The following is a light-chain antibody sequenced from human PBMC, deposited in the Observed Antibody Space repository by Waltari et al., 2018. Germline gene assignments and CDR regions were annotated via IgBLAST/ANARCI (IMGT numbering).Light chain of an antibody. CDR1: SSDVGGYNY. CDR2: DVS. CDR3: SSYTSSSTVV. V-gene: IGLV2-14*01. J-gene: IGLJ2*01. Sequence: QSALTQPASVSGSPGQSLTISCTGTSSDVGGYNYVSWYQQHPGKAPKSMIYDVSNRPSGVSNRFSGSKSGNTASLTISGLQAEDEADYYCSSYTSSSTVVFGGGTKLTVL.